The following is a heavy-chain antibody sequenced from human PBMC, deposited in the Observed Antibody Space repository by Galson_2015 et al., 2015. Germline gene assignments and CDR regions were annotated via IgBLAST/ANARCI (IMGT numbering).Heavy chain of an antibody. J-gene: IGHJ6*02. D-gene: IGHD3-3*01. CDR3: ARALITIFGVAPMDV. CDR2: INPNSGGT. V-gene: IGHV1-2*04. CDR1: GGTFSSYA. Sequence: SVKVSCKASGGTFSSYAISWVRQAPGQGLEWMGWINPNSGGTNYAQKFQGWVTMTRDTSISTAYMELSRLRSDDTAVYYCARALITIFGVAPMDVWGQGTTVTVSS.